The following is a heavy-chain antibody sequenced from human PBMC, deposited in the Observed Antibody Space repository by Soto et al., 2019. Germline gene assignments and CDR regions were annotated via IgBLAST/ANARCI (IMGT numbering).Heavy chain of an antibody. CDR1: GGSISSGDYY. V-gene: IGHV4-30-4*01. J-gene: IGHJ4*02. D-gene: IGHD3-22*01. CDR2: IYYSGST. Sequence: SETLSLTCTVSGGSISSGDYYWSWIRQPPGKGLEWIGYIYYSGSTYYNPSLKSRVTISVDTSKNQFSLKLSSVTSADTAVYYCVRGSYDSSGYYYSYYFDYWGQGTLVTVSS. CDR3: VRGSYDSSGYYYSYYFDY.